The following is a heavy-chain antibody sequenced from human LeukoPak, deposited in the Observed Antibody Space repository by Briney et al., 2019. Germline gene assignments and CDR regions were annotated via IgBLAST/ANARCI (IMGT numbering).Heavy chain of an antibody. CDR1: EFIVSNYY. V-gene: IGHV3-7*03. CDR2: IKEDGTET. J-gene: IGHJ6*02. CDR3: AGCSGGSCYSRGKYGVDV. Sequence: GGSLRLSCAASEFIVSNYYMSWVRQAPGKGLEWVANIKEDGTETYYVDSVKGRFTISRDNAKNSLYLQMNSLRVEDTAVYYCAGCSGGSCYSRGKYGVDVWGQGTTVIVSS. D-gene: IGHD2-15*01.